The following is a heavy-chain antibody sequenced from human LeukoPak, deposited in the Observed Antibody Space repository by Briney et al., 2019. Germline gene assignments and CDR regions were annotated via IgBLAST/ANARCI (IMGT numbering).Heavy chain of an antibody. J-gene: IGHJ4*02. V-gene: IGHV4-4*07. CDR2: IYTTGST. Sequence: PSETLSLTCTVSGGSISSYYWSWIRQPAEKGLEWIGRIYTTGSTNYNPSLKSRVTMSVDTSKNQFSLKHSSVTAADTAVYYCARGYYDSSGYYGHFDYSGQGTLVTVSS. D-gene: IGHD3-22*01. CDR1: GGSISSYY. CDR3: ARGYYDSSGYYGHFDY.